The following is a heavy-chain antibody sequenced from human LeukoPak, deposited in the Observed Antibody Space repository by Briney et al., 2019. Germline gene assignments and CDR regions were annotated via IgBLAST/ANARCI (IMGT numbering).Heavy chain of an antibody. J-gene: IGHJ4*02. CDR2: IRKDGSES. CDR3: ARGEYYYDSSGSFVFDY. V-gene: IGHV3-7*01. Sequence: GGSLRLSCAASGFSFRSYWMSWVRQAPGQGLERVANIRKDGSESFYVDSVKGRFTISRDNAKSSLYLQMNSLGAEDTAVYYCARGEYYYDSSGSFVFDYWGQGTLVTVSS. D-gene: IGHD3-22*01. CDR1: GFSFRSYW.